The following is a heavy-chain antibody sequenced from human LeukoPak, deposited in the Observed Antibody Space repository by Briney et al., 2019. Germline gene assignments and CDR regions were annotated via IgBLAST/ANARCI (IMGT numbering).Heavy chain of an antibody. Sequence: SETLSLTCTVSGGSISSSSYYWGWIRQPPGKGLEWIGSIYYSGSTYYNPSLKSRVTISVDTSKNQFSLKLSSVTAADTAVYYCAPGDGSPPGGRWGQGTLVTVSS. CDR1: GGSISSSSYY. D-gene: IGHD3-10*01. J-gene: IGHJ4*02. V-gene: IGHV4-39*07. CDR2: IYYSGST. CDR3: APGDGSPPGGR.